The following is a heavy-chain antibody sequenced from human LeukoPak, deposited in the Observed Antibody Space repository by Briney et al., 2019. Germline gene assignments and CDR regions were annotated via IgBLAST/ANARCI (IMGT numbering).Heavy chain of an antibody. Sequence: GGSLRLSCAASGFTFSSYAMSWVRQAPGKGLERVSLIGGGSDNTYYADAVKGRFTISRDNAQNSLYLQMNGLRVEDSAVYYCTRRLDDWGQGTLVTVSS. CDR2: IGGGSDNT. D-gene: IGHD3-16*01. J-gene: IGHJ4*02. V-gene: IGHV3-23*01. CDR3: TRRLDD. CDR1: GFTFSSYA.